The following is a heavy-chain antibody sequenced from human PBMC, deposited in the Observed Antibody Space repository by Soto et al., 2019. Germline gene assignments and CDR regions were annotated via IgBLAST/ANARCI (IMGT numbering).Heavy chain of an antibody. J-gene: IGHJ4*02. CDR2: IRIRDNNYAT. D-gene: IGHD6-25*01. V-gene: IGHV3-73*01. Sequence: GGSLRLSCTVSGFTFSGSAIHWVRQASGKGLEWIGRIRIRDNNYATTFGASLKDRISISRDDSRSTAYLHVNSLKTEDTAVHYFFGYLYGFDFWGQGPPVPVS. CDR1: GFTFSGSA. CDR3: FGYLYGFDF.